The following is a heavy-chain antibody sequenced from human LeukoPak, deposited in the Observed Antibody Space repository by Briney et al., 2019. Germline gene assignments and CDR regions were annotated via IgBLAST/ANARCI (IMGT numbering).Heavy chain of an antibody. CDR1: GFTFSSYE. CDR3: ARAPEGATSFDY. D-gene: IGHD1-26*01. Sequence: GGSLRLSCAASGFTFSSYEMNWVRQAPGKGLEWVSYISSSGSTIYYADSVKGRFTISRDNAKNSLYLQMNSLRAEDTAVYYCARAPEGATSFDYWGQGTLVTVPS. V-gene: IGHV3-48*03. J-gene: IGHJ4*02. CDR2: ISSSGSTI.